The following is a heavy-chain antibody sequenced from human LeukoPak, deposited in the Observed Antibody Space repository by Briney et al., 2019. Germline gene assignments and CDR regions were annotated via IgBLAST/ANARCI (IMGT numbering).Heavy chain of an antibody. J-gene: IGHJ4*02. CDR1: GFTFSSYW. Sequence: GGSLRLSCAASGFTFSSYWMSWVRQAPGKGLEWVANIKQDGSEKYYVDSVEGRFTISRDNAKNSLYLQMNSLRAEDTAVYYCARDFFGNYGGGYYFDYWGQGTLVTVSS. D-gene: IGHD4-23*01. CDR2: IKQDGSEK. CDR3: ARDFFGNYGGGYYFDY. V-gene: IGHV3-7*01.